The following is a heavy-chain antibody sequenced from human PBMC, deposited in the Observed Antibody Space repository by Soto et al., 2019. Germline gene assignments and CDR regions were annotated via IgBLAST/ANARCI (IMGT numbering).Heavy chain of an antibody. CDR3: SRGSTYYGFLT. CDR1: GDPLGSGDYY. D-gene: IGHD3-10*01. J-gene: IGHJ5*02. CDR2: IYYIGTT. V-gene: IGHV4-30-4*01. Sequence: QVQLQESAPGLLKPPQTLSLRSTSSGDPLGSGDYYWLWIRQPPGKGLEWIGYIYYIGTTFYNPPLESRVNISIDTSKNHFSLRLTSVTAADTAVYYCSRGSTYYGFLTWGQGTLVTVSS.